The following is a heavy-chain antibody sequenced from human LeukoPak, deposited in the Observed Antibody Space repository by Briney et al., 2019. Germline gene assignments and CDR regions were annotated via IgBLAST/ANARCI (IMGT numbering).Heavy chain of an antibody. Sequence: PGGSLRLSCAAPGFTFSSYAMSWVRQAPGKGLEGVSAISGSGGSTYYADSVKGQFTISRDNSKNTVYLQMNSLRAEDTAVYYCAKDRTVVLSGGYFDYWGQGTLVAVSS. CDR2: ISGSGGST. CDR1: GFTFSSYA. CDR3: AKDRTVVLSGGYFDY. J-gene: IGHJ4*02. D-gene: IGHD2-15*01. V-gene: IGHV3-23*01.